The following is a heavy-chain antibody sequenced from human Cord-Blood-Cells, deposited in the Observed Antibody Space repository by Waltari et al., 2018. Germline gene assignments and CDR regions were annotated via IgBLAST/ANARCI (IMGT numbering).Heavy chain of an antibody. J-gene: IGHJ4*02. CDR3: ARDGGNSDVGYYFDY. CDR2: IYYSGST. Sequence: QLQLQESGPGLVKPSETLSLTCTVSGGSISSSSYYWGWIRQPPGKGLEWIGSIYYSGSTYYNPSLKSRVTISVDTSKNQFSLKLSSVTAADTAVYYCARDGGNSDVGYYFDYWGKGTLVTVSS. D-gene: IGHD2-21*02. CDR1: GGSISSSSYY. V-gene: IGHV4-39*02.